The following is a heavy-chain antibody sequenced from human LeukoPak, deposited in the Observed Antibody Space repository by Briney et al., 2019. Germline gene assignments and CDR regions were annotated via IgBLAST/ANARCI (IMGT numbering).Heavy chain of an antibody. V-gene: IGHV3-74*01. CDR3: VRDGAPCRGNTCYVPSYS. J-gene: IGHJ5*02. D-gene: IGHD2-15*01. CDR2: ISGDGSSA. CDR1: GFTFSTYC. Sequence: PGGSLRLSCVASGFTFSTYCMHWVRQAPGKGLVWVSRISGDGSSASYADSVKGRFTISRDNAKNTLYLQMNSLRDEDTAVYYCVRDGAPCRGNTCYVPSYSWRQGTLVSVSS.